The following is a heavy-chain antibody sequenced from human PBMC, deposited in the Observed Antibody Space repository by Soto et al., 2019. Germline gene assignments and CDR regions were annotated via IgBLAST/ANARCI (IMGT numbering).Heavy chain of an antibody. CDR3: ASHGDRLFSRYYHGMDV. Sequence: GESLKISRKGSGNSFTSYWIGWVRQMPGKGLEWMGILYPGDSDTRYSPSFQGQVTITADKSISTAYLQCSSLKASDTAMYYCASHGDRLFSRYYHGMDVWGQGTTVTVSS. CDR2: LYPGDSDT. V-gene: IGHV5-51*01. CDR1: GNSFTSYW. D-gene: IGHD7-27*01. J-gene: IGHJ6*02.